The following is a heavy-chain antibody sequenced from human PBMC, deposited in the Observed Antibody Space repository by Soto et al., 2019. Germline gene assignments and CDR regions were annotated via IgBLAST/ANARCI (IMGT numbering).Heavy chain of an antibody. CDR1: GFTFSSYW. Sequence: TGGSLRLSCAASGFTFSSYWMHWVRQAPGKGLVWVSRINSDGSSTSYADSVKGRFTISRDNAKNTLYLQMNSLRAEDTAVYYCARVGGYCNNGVCHTRAPGVFDLWGRGTLVTVSS. CDR2: INSDGSST. D-gene: IGHD2-8*01. V-gene: IGHV3-74*01. J-gene: IGHJ2*01. CDR3: ARVGGYCNNGVCHTRAPGVFDL.